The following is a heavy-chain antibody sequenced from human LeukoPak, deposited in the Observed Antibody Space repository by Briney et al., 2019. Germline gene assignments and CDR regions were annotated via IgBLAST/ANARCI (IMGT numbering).Heavy chain of an antibody. J-gene: IGHJ4*02. Sequence: PGGSLRLSCAASGFTFSSYSMHWVRQAPGKGLGWVAVISYDGSNKYYADSVKGRFTISRDNSKNTLYLQMNSLRAEDTAVYYCARPRSSYYYGSGSYYNYWGQGTLVTVSS. V-gene: IGHV3-30*04. CDR1: GFTFSSYS. CDR2: ISYDGSNK. CDR3: ARPRSSYYYGSGSYYNY. D-gene: IGHD3-10*01.